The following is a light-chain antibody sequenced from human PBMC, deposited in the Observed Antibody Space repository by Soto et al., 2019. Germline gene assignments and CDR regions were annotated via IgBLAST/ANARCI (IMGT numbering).Light chain of an antibody. CDR1: SSDVGAYNY. V-gene: IGLV2-14*01. Sequence: QSALTQPASVSGSPGQSITISCTGTSSDVGAYNYISWYQQYPGTAPKIMIYEVSSRPSGVSNRFSGSKSGNTASLTISGLQAEDEAYYYCSSYTSSPLYVFGTGTKVTVL. J-gene: IGLJ1*01. CDR3: SSYTSSPLYV. CDR2: EVS.